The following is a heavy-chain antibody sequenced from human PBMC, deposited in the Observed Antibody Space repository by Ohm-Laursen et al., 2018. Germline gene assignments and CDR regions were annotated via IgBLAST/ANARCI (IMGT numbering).Heavy chain of an antibody. CDR3: ARGVGAAGTGSWFDP. CDR1: GYTFTSYD. Sequence: SVKVSCKASGYTFTSYDINWVRQATGQGLEWMGWMNPNSGNTGYAQKFQGRVTLTRNTSISTAYMELSSLRSEDTAVYYCARGVGAAGTGSWFDPWGQGTLVTVSS. J-gene: IGHJ5*02. V-gene: IGHV1-8*01. D-gene: IGHD6-13*01. CDR2: MNPNSGNT.